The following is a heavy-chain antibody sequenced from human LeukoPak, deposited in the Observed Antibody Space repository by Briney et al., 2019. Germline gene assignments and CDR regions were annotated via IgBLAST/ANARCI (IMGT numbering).Heavy chain of an antibody. CDR2: IKSKTDGGTT. V-gene: IGHV3-15*01. CDR1: GFTFSNAW. Sequence: GGPLRLSCAASGFTFSNAWMSWLRQAPGKGLEWVGRIKSKTDGGTTDYAAPVKGRFTISRDDSKNTLYLQMNSLKTEDTAVYYCTTGITMVRGVNFDYWGQGTLVTVSS. D-gene: IGHD3-10*01. CDR3: TTGITMVRGVNFDY. J-gene: IGHJ4*02.